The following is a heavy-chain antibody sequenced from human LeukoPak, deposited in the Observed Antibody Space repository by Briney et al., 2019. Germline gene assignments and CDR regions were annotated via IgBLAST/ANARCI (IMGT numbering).Heavy chain of an antibody. CDR1: GGSISSYY. V-gene: IGHV4-4*07. Sequence: SETLSLTCTVSGGSISSYYWSWIRQPAGKGLEWIGRIYTSGSTNYNPSLKGRVTISVDTSKNQFSLKLSSVTAADTAVYYCASSYYDSSGYYIHDAFDIWGQGTMVTVSS. D-gene: IGHD3-22*01. J-gene: IGHJ3*02. CDR3: ASSYYDSSGYYIHDAFDI. CDR2: IYTSGST.